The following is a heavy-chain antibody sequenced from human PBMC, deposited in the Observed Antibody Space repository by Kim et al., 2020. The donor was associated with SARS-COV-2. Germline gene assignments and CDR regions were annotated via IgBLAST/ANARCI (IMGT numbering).Heavy chain of an antibody. D-gene: IGHD2-15*01. J-gene: IGHJ6*03. Sequence: SETLSLTCAVYGGSFSGYYWSWIRQPPGKGLEWIAAINHSGSTNYNPSPKSRVTISVDTSKNQFSLKLSSGTAADAAVYYCARGSGHVVVVVVAPCYYYYRDVWGKGTTVTVSS. CDR1: GGSFSGYY. CDR3: ARGSGHVVVVVVAPCYYYYRDV. V-gene: IGHV4-34*01. CDR2: INHSGST.